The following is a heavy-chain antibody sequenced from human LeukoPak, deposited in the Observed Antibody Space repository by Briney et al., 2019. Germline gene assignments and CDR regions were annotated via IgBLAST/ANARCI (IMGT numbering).Heavy chain of an antibody. CDR3: ARGVPTYYDILTGYSYAFDI. J-gene: IGHJ3*02. Sequence: SETLSLTCTVSGGSISSYYWSWIRQPPGKGLEWIGYIYYSGSTNYNPSLKSRVTISVDTSKNQFSLKLSSVTAADTAVYYCARGVPTYYDILTGYSYAFDIWGQGTMVTVSS. V-gene: IGHV4-59*08. D-gene: IGHD3-9*01. CDR1: GGSISSYY. CDR2: IYYSGST.